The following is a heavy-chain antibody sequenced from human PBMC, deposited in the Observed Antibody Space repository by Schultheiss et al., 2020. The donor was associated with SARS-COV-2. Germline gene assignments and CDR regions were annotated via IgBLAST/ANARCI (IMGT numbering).Heavy chain of an antibody. Sequence: SETLSLTCAVSGASINSGSHSWSWIRQPPGKGLECIGRISPTGATDYNPSLNSRVTISIDTSTSQFSLTLTAVTAADTAIYYCARDPFKSSFDSWGQGSLVTVSS. CDR1: GASINSGSHS. CDR2: ISPTGAT. V-gene: IGHV4-61*02. J-gene: IGHJ4*02. CDR3: ARDPFKSSFDS. D-gene: IGHD6-13*01.